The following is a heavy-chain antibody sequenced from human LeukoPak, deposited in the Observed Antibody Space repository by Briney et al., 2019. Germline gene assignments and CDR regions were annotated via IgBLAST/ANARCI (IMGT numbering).Heavy chain of an antibody. D-gene: IGHD1-26*01. CDR2: ISWNSGSI. Sequence: GGSLRLSCAASGSTFSTHWMHWVRHAPGKGLEWVSGISWNSGSIGYADSVKGRFTISRDNAKNSLYLQMNSLRAEDTALYYCAKASSGSYYVSDYWGQGTLVTVSS. J-gene: IGHJ4*02. CDR3: AKASSGSYYVSDY. V-gene: IGHV3-9*01. CDR1: GSTFSTHW.